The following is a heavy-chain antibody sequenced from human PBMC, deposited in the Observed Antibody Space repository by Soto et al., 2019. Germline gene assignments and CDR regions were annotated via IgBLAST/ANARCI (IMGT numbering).Heavy chain of an antibody. CDR3: ARHTWDTAMVNAFDI. CDR1: GGSISSSSYY. Sequence: QLQLQESGPGLVKPSETLSLTCTVSGGSISSSSYYWGWIRQPPGKGLEWIGSIYYSGSTYYNPSLKSRVTISVDPPNNQFALKLSSVTAADTAVYYCARHTWDTAMVNAFDIWGQGTMVTVSS. J-gene: IGHJ3*02. CDR2: IYYSGST. D-gene: IGHD5-18*01. V-gene: IGHV4-39*01.